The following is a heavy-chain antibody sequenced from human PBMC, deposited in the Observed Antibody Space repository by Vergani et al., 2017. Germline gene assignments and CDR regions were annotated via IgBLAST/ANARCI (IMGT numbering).Heavy chain of an antibody. CDR1: GGSFSGYY. V-gene: IGHV4-34*01. CDR3: ARVLSPYRAYYYYGMDV. Sequence: QVQLQQWGAGLLKPSETLSLTCAVYGGSFSGYYWSWIRQPPGKGLEWIGEINHSGSTNYNPSLKSRVTISVDTSKNQFSLKLSSVTAADTAVYYCARVLSPYRAYYYYGMDVWGQGP. J-gene: IGHJ6*02. CDR2: INHSGST. D-gene: IGHD3-9*01.